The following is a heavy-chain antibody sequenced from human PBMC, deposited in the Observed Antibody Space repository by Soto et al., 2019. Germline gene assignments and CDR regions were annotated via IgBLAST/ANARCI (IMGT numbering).Heavy chain of an antibody. D-gene: IGHD3-9*01. V-gene: IGHV4-39*01. J-gene: IGHJ4*02. Sequence: PSETLSLTCSVSGDSINSDNYYWGWIRQPPGKGLEWIGSIYYRGNTYYNPSLKTRVTISLDKSKSQFSLKLNSVTAPDSVVYFCARLEGLATISYYFDYWGQGTLVTVSS. CDR3: ARLEGLATISYYFDY. CDR2: IYYRGNT. CDR1: GDSINSDNYY.